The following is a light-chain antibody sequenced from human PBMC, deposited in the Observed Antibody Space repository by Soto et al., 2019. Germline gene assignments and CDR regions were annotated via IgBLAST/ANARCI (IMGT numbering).Light chain of an antibody. Sequence: DIVMAQSPLSLPVTPGEPASISCRSSQSLLHSNGYKYLDWYLQKPGQSPQVLIYLGSNRASGVPDRFSGSGSGTDFTLKISRVEAEDVGVYYCMQALQTPYTFGQGTKLEIK. CDR2: LGS. CDR3: MQALQTPYT. V-gene: IGKV2-28*01. J-gene: IGKJ2*01. CDR1: QSLLHSNGYKY.